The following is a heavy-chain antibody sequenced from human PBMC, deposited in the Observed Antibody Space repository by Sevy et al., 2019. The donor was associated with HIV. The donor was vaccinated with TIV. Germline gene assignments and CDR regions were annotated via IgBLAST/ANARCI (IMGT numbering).Heavy chain of an antibody. CDR1: GFTFSSYW. D-gene: IGHD2-2*01. CDR3: ARDSQNIVVVPAATINYYYSYYMDV. CDR2: IKQDGSER. J-gene: IGHJ6*03. V-gene: IGHV3-7*01. Sequence: GGSLRLSCAASGFTFSSYWMGWVRQAPGKGLEWVANIKQDGSERYYEDSVKGRFTISRDNTKNSLYLQMNSLRVEDTAVYYCARDSQNIVVVPAATINYYYSYYMDVWGKGTTVTVSS.